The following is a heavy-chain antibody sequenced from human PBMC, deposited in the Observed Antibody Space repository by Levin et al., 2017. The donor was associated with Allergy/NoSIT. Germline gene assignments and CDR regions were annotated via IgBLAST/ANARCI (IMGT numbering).Heavy chain of an antibody. CDR2: LSFRGRA. J-gene: IGHJ5*02. D-gene: IGHD3-10*01. CDR1: FFSTSIFVYY. V-gene: IGHV4-30-4*01. CDR3: ARCYMIRGYEFDP. Sequence: LSLPFPFSFFSTSIFVYYCIGFRHPPFPFLSLLVSLSFRGRAYYNPSLKSRLTISIDTSKNQFSLNLGSVTAADTAVYFCARCYMIRGYEFDPWGQGILATVSS.